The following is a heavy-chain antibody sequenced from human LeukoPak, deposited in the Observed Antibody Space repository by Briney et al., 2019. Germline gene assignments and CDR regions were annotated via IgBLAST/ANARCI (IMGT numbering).Heavy chain of an antibody. Sequence: ASVKVSCKASGYTFTSYYMHWVRQAPGQGLEWMRIINPSGGSTSYAQKFQGRVTVTRDTSTSTVYMELSSLRSEDTAVYYCARGVLWYYFDYWGQGTLVTVSS. J-gene: IGHJ4*02. V-gene: IGHV1-46*01. CDR3: ARGVLWYYFDY. CDR1: GYTFTSYY. D-gene: IGHD2-8*02. CDR2: INPSGGST.